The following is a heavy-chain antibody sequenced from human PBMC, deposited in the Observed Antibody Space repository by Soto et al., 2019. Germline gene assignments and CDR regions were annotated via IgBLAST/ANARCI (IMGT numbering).Heavy chain of an antibody. CDR1: GGSISNYY. J-gene: IGHJ6*02. Sequence: SETLSLTCTVSGGSISNYYWNWIRQSPGKGLEWIGYIYSSGSTHYNPSLQNRVTISINTSKNQVSLKVNSVTAADTAVYYCGRDKATVTSGLYYYYGMDVWGQGTTVTVSS. D-gene: IGHD4-4*01. V-gene: IGHV4-59*01. CDR3: GRDKATVTSGLYYYYGMDV. CDR2: IYSSGST.